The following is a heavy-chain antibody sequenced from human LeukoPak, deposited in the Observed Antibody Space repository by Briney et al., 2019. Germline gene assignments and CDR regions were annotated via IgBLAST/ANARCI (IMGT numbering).Heavy chain of an antibody. J-gene: IGHJ4*02. CDR3: AKDRAKFGVAYFDY. D-gene: IGHD3-3*01. CDR2: IRYEGSNK. V-gene: IGHV3-30*02. Sequence: PGGSLRLSCAASGFIFSTYGMHWVRQAPGKGLEWVAFIRYEGSNKYYVDSVKGRFTISRDNSKNTLYLQMNSLRAEDTAVYYCAKDRAKFGVAYFDYWGQGTLVTVSS. CDR1: GFIFSTYG.